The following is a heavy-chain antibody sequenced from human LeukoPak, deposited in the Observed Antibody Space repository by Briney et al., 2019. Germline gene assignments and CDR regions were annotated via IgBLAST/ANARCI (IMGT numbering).Heavy chain of an antibody. V-gene: IGHV3-9*01. J-gene: IGHJ4*02. CDR3: AKNMAPYIVGALFDY. CDR2: ISWNSGSI. D-gene: IGHD1-26*01. CDR1: GFTFDDYA. Sequence: PGGSLRLSCAASGFTFDDYAMHWVRQAPGKGLEWVSGISWNSGSIGYADSVKGRFTISRDNAKNSLYLQMNSLRAEDTALYYCAKNMAPYIVGALFDYWGQGTLVTVSS.